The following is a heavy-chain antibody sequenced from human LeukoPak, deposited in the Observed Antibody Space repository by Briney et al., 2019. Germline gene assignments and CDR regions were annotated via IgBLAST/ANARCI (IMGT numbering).Heavy chain of an antibody. J-gene: IGHJ4*02. Sequence: SETLSLTCAVYGGSFSDYYWSWIRQPPGKGLRWIGEINHSGSTNYNPSLESRVTISVDTSKNQFSLKLTSVTAADTAVYYCARYYYDSRGYYHYFDYWGQGSLVTVSS. CDR2: INHSGST. V-gene: IGHV4-34*01. CDR1: GGSFSDYY. CDR3: ARYYYDSRGYYHYFDY. D-gene: IGHD3-22*01.